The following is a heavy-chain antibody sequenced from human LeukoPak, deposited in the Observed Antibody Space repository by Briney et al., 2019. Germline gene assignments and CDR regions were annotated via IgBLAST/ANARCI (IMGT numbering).Heavy chain of an antibody. V-gene: IGHV3-48*04. D-gene: IGHD3-10*01. CDR3: ARIWFGEIGGFDY. CDR1: GFSLSAYN. Sequence: GGSLRLSCEGSGFSLSAYNMNWVRQAPGKGLESVSYISSSSATIFYADSVKGRFTISRDNAKNSLYLQMNSLRAEDTAVYYCARIWFGEIGGFDYWGQGTLVTVSS. CDR2: ISSSSATI. J-gene: IGHJ4*02.